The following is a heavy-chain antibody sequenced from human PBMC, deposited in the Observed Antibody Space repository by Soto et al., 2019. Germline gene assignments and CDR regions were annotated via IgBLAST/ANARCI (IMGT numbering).Heavy chain of an antibody. D-gene: IGHD5-18*01. Sequence: SETPSLTCTVSGGSISSGGYYWSWIRQHPGKGLEWIGYIYYSGSTYYNPSLKSRVSISVDTSKNQFSLKLNSVTAADTGVYYCASQALDTAIFDYWGQGTLVTVSS. CDR3: ASQALDTAIFDY. CDR1: GGSISSGGYY. J-gene: IGHJ4*02. CDR2: IYYSGST. V-gene: IGHV4-31*03.